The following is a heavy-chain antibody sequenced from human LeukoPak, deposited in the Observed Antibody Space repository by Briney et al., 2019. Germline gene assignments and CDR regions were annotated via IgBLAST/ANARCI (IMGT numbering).Heavy chain of an antibody. CDR1: GFTFSSYE. D-gene: IGHD3-10*01. CDR2: ISSSGSTI. CDR3: ARDGKGRNRIGYYFDY. V-gene: IGHV3-48*03. J-gene: IGHJ4*02. Sequence: GGSLRLSCAASGFTFSSYEMNWVRQAPGKGLEWVSYISSSGSTIYYAASVEGRFTISRDNAKNSLYLQMNSLRAEDTAVYYCARDGKGRNRIGYYFDYWGQGTLVTVSS.